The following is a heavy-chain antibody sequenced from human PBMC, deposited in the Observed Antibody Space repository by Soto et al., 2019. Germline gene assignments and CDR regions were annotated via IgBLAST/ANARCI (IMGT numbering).Heavy chain of an antibody. CDR1: GGSISSYY. CDR3: ARLGMGLRLGFDL. CDR2: IYYTGRT. J-gene: IGHJ3*01. V-gene: IGHV4-59*08. Sequence: QVQLQESGPGLVKPSETLSLTCTVSGGSISSYYWGWIRQPPGKGLEWIGYIYYTGRTDYNPSLQSRVTISIDTSKTQLSLKLSSVTAADTAVYYCARLGMGLRLGFDLWGQGTMVTVSS. D-gene: IGHD5-12*01.